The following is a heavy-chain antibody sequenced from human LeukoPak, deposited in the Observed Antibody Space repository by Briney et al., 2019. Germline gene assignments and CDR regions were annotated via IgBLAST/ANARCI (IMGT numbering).Heavy chain of an antibody. CDR3: ARHYDFWSGLDY. CDR1: GGSFSGYY. D-gene: IGHD3-3*01. Sequence: KPSETLSLICAVYGGSFSGYYWSWIRHPPGKGLERIGEINHSGSTNYNPSLKSRVTISVDTSKNQFSLKLSSVTAADTAVYYCARHYDFWSGLDYWGQGTLVTVSS. J-gene: IGHJ4*02. CDR2: INHSGST. V-gene: IGHV4-34*01.